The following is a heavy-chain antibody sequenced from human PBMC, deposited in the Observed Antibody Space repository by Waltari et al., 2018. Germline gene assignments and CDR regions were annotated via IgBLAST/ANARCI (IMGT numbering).Heavy chain of an antibody. J-gene: IGHJ6*03. CDR1: GGSISSSSYY. Sequence: QLQLQESGPGLVKPSETLSLTCTVSGGSISSSSYYWGWIRQPPGKGLEWIGSIYYSGSTYYNPSLKSRVTISVDTSKNQFSLKLSSVTAADTAVYYCATLPLDSSGWYEGYYYYYYMDVWGKGTTVTVSS. CDR3: ATLPLDSSGWYEGYYYYYYMDV. CDR2: IYYSGST. V-gene: IGHV4-39*01. D-gene: IGHD6-19*01.